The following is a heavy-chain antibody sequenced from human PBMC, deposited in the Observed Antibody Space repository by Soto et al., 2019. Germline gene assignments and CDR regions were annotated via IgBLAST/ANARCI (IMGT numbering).Heavy chain of an antibody. CDR2: ISGSGGIT. D-gene: IGHD6-19*01. Sequence: GASPRLSCAASGFSFSTYALSCVRQAPGKGLDWVPVISGSGGITDYAGSVKGRFTISRDNSKNALFLQMNSLRAEDTALYYCAKVGGSGRFVAFDIWSEGIMVTVSS. J-gene: IGHJ3*02. CDR3: AKVGGSGRFVAFDI. V-gene: IGHV3-23*01. CDR1: GFSFSTYA.